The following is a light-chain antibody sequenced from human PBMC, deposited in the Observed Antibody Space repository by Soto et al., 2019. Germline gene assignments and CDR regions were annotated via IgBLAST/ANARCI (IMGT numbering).Light chain of an antibody. V-gene: IGKV1-6*01. CDR1: QGIRND. CDR2: QAS. J-gene: IGKJ1*01. CDR3: PELSNSPWP. Sequence: IPITRSPSSLSASVGDRVTITCRASQGIRNDVGWYQQKPGKAPKLLIYQASTLKSGVPSRVSGSGSGTEFTLTISRLEPEDLAGYYCPELSNSPWPFGQVTKVDI.